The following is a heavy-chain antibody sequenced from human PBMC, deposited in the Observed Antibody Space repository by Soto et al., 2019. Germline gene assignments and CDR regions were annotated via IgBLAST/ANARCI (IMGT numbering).Heavy chain of an antibody. J-gene: IGHJ6*02. D-gene: IGHD2-2*01. V-gene: IGHV4-31*03. CDR1: GGSISSGGYY. Sequence: QVQLQESGPGLVKPSQTLSLTCTVSGGSISSGGYYWSWIRQHPGKGLEWIGYIYYSGSTYYNPSLKSRVNISVDTSKNQFSLKLSSVTAADTAVYYCARDVSSSHYGMDVWGQGTTVTVSS. CDR3: ARDVSSSHYGMDV. CDR2: IYYSGST.